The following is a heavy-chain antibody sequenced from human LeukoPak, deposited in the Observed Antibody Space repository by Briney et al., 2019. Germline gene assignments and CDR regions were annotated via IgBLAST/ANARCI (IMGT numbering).Heavy chain of an antibody. CDR1: GYTFTGYY. CDR2: INPNSGGT. CDR3: ARDPTRIAAAAQNWFDP. J-gene: IGHJ5*02. D-gene: IGHD6-13*01. Sequence: ASVKVSCKASGYTFTGYYMHWVRQAPGQGLEWMGWINPNSGGTNYAQKFQGRVTMTRDTSISTAYMELSRLRSDDTAVYYCARDPTRIAAAAQNWFDPWGQGTLVTVSS. V-gene: IGHV1-2*02.